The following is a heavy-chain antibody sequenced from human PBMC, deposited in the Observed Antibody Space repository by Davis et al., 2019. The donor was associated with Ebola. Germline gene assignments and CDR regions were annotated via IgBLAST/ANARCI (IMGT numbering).Heavy chain of an antibody. CDR3: ARVSLWGSGSSRTDSG. J-gene: IGHJ4*02. D-gene: IGHD3-10*01. CDR2: IKQDGSEK. Sequence: GESLKISCVTSGFTFSDYWMSWVRQAPGKGLEWVANIKQDGSEKYYVDSVKGRFTISRDNAKNSLYLQMNSLRVEDTAVYHCARVSLWGSGSSRTDSGWGQGTLVTVSS. V-gene: IGHV3-7*01. CDR1: GFTFSDYW.